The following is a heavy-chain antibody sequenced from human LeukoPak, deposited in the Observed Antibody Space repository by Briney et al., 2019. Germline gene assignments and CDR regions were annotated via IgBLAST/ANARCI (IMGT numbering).Heavy chain of an antibody. CDR3: AEAYYDFWSGYPTYFDY. CDR2: IHHDGRI. CDR1: GGSIDSTNW. Sequence: SETLSLTCDVSGGSIDSTNWWNWVRQPPGKGLEWIGEIHHDGRINYNPSLKSRVTLSVDKSKNQFSLKLSSVTAADTAVYYCAEAYYDFWSGYPTYFDYWGQGTLVTVSS. V-gene: IGHV4/OR15-8*01. D-gene: IGHD3-3*01. J-gene: IGHJ4*02.